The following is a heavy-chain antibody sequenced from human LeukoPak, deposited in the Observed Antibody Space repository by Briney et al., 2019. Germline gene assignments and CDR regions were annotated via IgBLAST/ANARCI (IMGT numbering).Heavy chain of an antibody. J-gene: IGHJ4*02. CDR1: GGSISSGGYY. CDR3: ARMGPAAAGIVD. Sequence: SETLSLTCTVSGGSISSGGYYWSWIRQHPGKGLEWIGYIYYSGSTYYNPSLKSRVTISVDRSKNQFSLKLSSVTAADTAVYYCARMGPAAAGIVDWGQGTLVTVSS. D-gene: IGHD6-13*01. V-gene: IGHV4-31*03. CDR2: IYYSGST.